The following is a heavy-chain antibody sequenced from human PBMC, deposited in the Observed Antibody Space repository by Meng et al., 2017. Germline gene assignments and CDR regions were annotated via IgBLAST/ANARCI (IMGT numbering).Heavy chain of an antibody. J-gene: IGHJ4*02. Sequence: LTGAASGFTFSSYAMHWVRQAPGKGLEWVAVISYDGSNKYYADSVKGRFTISRDNSKNTLYLQMNSLRAEDTAVYYCARATVTTLGLDYWGQGTLVTVSS. CDR2: ISYDGSNK. D-gene: IGHD4-17*01. V-gene: IGHV3-30*04. CDR3: ARATVTTLGLDY. CDR1: GFTFSSYA.